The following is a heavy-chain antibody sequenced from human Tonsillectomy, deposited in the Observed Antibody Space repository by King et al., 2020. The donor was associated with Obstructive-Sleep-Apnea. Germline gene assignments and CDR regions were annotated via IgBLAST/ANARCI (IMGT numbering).Heavy chain of an antibody. CDR2: IYHSGST. CDR1: GDSISSGGYS. J-gene: IGHJ6*02. CDR3: ARAQTDYYYYGMDV. Sequence: LQLQESGSGLVKPSQTLSLTCAVSGDSISSGGYSWSWIRQPPGKSLEWNVDIYHSGSTYYTPSLKSRVTISVYRSKNQFSLKLSSVTAADTAVYYCARAQTDYYYYGMDVWGQGTTVTVSS. V-gene: IGHV4-30-2*01.